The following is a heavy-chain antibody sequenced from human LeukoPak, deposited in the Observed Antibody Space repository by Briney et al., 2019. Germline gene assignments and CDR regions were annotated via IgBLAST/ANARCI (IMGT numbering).Heavy chain of an antibody. J-gene: IGHJ6*03. V-gene: IGHV1-2*02. D-gene: IGHD1-26*01. CDR1: GYTFTTYA. Sequence: GASVKVSCKASGYTFTTYALNWVRQAPGQGLEWMGWSNPNTGGTNYAQRFQGRVTMTRDTSISTAYMELSRLRSDDTAVYYCARADTSGSYYGYYYYYLDVWGKGTTVTVSS. CDR2: SNPNTGGT. CDR3: ARADTSGSYYGYYYYYLDV.